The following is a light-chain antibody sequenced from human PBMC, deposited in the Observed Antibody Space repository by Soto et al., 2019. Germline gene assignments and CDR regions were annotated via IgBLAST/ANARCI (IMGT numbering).Light chain of an antibody. J-gene: IGKJ4*01. V-gene: IGKV1-9*01. CDR3: QRLSHA. CDR2: AAS. Sequence: DLQLTQSPSSLSASVGDRVTITCRASQGISNYVAWYQQKPGKAPKLLIYAASTLQSGVPSRFSGSGSGTDFTLTISSLQPEDFATYYCQRLSHAFGGGTKVEIK. CDR1: QGISNY.